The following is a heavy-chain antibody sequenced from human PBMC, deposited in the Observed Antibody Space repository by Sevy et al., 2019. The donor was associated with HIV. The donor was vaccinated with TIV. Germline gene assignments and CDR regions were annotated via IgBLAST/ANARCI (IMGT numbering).Heavy chain of an antibody. V-gene: IGHV3-7*01. CDR3: ARDALDSSGYYFGGHDY. CDR1: GFTFRSYW. D-gene: IGHD3-22*01. CDR2: IKQDGSEK. J-gene: IGHJ4*02. Sequence: GGSLRLSCAASGFTFRSYWMSWVRRAPGKGLEWVANIKQDGSEKYYVDSVKGRFTISRDNAKNSLFLQMNSLRAEDTAVYYCARDALDSSGYYFGGHDYWGQGTLVTVSS.